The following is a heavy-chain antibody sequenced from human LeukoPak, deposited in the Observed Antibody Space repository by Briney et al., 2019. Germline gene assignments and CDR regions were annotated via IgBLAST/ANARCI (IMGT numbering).Heavy chain of an antibody. V-gene: IGHV4-34*01. J-gene: IGHJ6*02. CDR1: GGSFSGYY. D-gene: IGHD4-11*01. CDR3: ARGLQFRPRYYYYGMDV. Sequence: NPSETLSLTCAVYGGSFSGYYWSWIRQPPGKGLEWIGEINHSGSTNYNPSLKSRVTISVDTSKNQFSLKLSSVTAADTAVYYCARGLQFRPRYYYYGMDVWGQGTTVTVSS. CDR2: INHSGST.